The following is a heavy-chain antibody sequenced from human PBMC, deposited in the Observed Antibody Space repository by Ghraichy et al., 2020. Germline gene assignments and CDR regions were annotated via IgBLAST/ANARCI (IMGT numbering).Heavy chain of an antibody. D-gene: IGHD6-25*01. V-gene: IGHV3-64D*06. CDR3: VKGDDSGTGWFFDL. J-gene: IGHJ2*01. Sequence: GSLRLSCLASGFTFSSYGMQWVRQAPGKGLTYVSGISDNGGSTYYPDSMKGRFTVSRDNSKSTLYLQMSSLRAEDTALYYCVKGDDSGTGWFFDLRGRGTLVTVSS. CDR2: ISDNGGST. CDR1: GFTFSSYG.